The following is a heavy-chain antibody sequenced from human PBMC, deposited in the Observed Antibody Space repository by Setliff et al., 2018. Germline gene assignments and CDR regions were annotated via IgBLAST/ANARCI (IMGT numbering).Heavy chain of an antibody. J-gene: IGHJ3*02. CDR3: ARDGGNGYGVDAYAGGGFDI. D-gene: IGHD5-18*01. Sequence: SQTLSLTCAVSGYSISSDHYWGWIRQPPGKGLEWIGSIYHSGSAYYNPSLKSRVTISVDTSKNQFSLKLSSVTAADRAVYYCARDGGNGYGVDAYAGGGFDIWGQGTMVTVSS. V-gene: IGHV4-38-2*02. CDR1: GYSISSDHY. CDR2: IYHSGSA.